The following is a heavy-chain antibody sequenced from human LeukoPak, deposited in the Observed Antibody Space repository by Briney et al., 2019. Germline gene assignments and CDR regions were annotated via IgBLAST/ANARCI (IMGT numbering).Heavy chain of an antibody. CDR3: AREEGNVWGSYRFDY. CDR1: GDSVSSNSAA. D-gene: IGHD3-16*02. Sequence: SRALSLTCAISGDSVSSNSAAWNWISQSPSRGLEWLGRTYYRSKWYNDYAVSVKSRITINPDTSKNQFSLQLNSVTPEDTAVYYCAREEGNVWGSYRFDYWGQGTLVTVSS. V-gene: IGHV6-1*01. CDR2: TYYRSKWYN. J-gene: IGHJ4*02.